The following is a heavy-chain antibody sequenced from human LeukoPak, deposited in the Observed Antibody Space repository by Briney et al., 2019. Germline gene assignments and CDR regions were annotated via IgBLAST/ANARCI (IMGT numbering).Heavy chain of an antibody. J-gene: IGHJ4*02. V-gene: IGHV4-4*02. CDR1: GDSISSSHW. D-gene: IGHD5-18*01. CDR3: ARDQLLGTFDY. CDR2: VYHSETT. Sequence: PSETLPLTCSVSGDSISSSHWWSWVRQPPGKGLEWIGEVYHSETTNYSPSLQSRVTISVDKSKNQFSLRLSSVTAADTAVYYCARDQLLGTFDYWGQGTLVTVSS.